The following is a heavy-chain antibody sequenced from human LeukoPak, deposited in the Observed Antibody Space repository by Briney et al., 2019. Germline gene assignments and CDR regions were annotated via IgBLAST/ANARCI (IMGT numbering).Heavy chain of an antibody. V-gene: IGHV4-39*01. J-gene: IGHJ4*02. CDR3: ARRTGLFAPAGSD. CDR2: IYYAGDT. CDR1: GGSISSSSYY. Sequence: PSETLSLTCTVSGGSISSSSYYWGWIRQPPGKGLEWIGTIYYAGDTYYNPSLKSRVTMSVDTSKNQFSLKLTSVTAADAAVYYCARRTGLFAPAGSDWGQGTLVIVSS. D-gene: IGHD6-13*01.